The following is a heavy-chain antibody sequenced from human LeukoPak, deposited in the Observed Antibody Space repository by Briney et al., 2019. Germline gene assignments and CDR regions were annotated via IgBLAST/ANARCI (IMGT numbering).Heavy chain of an antibody. V-gene: IGHV3-30*18. D-gene: IGHD6-13*01. J-gene: IGHJ4*02. Sequence: GGSLRLSCAASGFTFSSYGMHWVRQAPGKGLEWVAVIYYDGNDKYSADSVKGRFTISRDNSKNTLYLQMNSLRPEDTAVYYCAKDLSVAAADYYFDYWGQGTLVAVSS. CDR2: IYYDGNDK. CDR1: GFTFSSYG. CDR3: AKDLSVAAADYYFDY.